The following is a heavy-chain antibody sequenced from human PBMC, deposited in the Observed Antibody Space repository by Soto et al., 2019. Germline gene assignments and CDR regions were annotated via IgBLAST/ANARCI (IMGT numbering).Heavy chain of an antibody. D-gene: IGHD3-22*01. CDR2: ISHDGSNK. J-gene: IGHJ3*02. CDR3: ARVSIVVVIWYAFDI. Sequence: QVQLVESGGGVVQPGRSLRLSCAASGFTFSSYAMHWVRQAPGKGLEWVAVISHDGSNKYYADSVKGRFTISRDNSKNTLYLQMNSLRAEDTAVYYCARVSIVVVIWYAFDIWGQGTMVTVSS. V-gene: IGHV3-30-3*01. CDR1: GFTFSSYA.